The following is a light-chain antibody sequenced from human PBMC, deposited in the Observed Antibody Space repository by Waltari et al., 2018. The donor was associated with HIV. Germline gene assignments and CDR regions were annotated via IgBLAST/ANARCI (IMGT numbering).Light chain of an antibody. CDR3: SAFVASSSWV. Sequence: SALTQPRSVSGSPGQSVSISCTGAASSLRDPNFVSWYQQHAGRVPRVLILDVDKRPSGVPGRFSASKSGDTASLTISGLQPDDEALYFCSAFVASSSWVFGGGTQL. V-gene: IGLV2-11*01. J-gene: IGLJ3*02. CDR2: DVD. CDR1: ASSLRDPNF.